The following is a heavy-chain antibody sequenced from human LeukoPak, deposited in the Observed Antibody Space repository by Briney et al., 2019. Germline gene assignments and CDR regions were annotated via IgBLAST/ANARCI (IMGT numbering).Heavy chain of an antibody. J-gene: IGHJ4*02. CDR3: ARLTMVRGVDY. D-gene: IGHD3-10*01. Sequence: SSETLSLTCTVSGDSLSDYYWNWIRQAPGKGLEWIGYVYYSGSTNYNPSLKSRVTISVDTSKNQFSLKLSSVTAADTAVYYCARLTMVRGVDYWGQGTLVTVSS. CDR2: VYYSGST. CDR1: GDSLSDYY. V-gene: IGHV4-59*01.